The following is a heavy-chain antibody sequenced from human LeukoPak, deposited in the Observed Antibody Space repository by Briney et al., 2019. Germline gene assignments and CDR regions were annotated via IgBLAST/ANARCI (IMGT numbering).Heavy chain of an antibody. Sequence: GGSLRLSCAASGFTFSSYAMSWVRQAPGKGLEWVSAISGSGGSTYYADSVKGRFTISRDNSKNTLYLQMNSLRAEDTAVYYCARGGDEVVISSYYFDYWGQGTLVTVSS. J-gene: IGHJ4*02. CDR1: GFTFSSYA. CDR3: ARGGDEVVISSYYFDY. CDR2: ISGSGGST. D-gene: IGHD3-22*01. V-gene: IGHV3-23*01.